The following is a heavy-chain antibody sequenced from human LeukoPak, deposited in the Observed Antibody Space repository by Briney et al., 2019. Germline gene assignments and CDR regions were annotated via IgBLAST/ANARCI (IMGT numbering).Heavy chain of an antibody. Sequence: GGSLRLSCAASGFTFSSYGMSWVRQAPGKGLEWVSAISGSGGSTYYADSVKGRFTISRDNSKNTLYLQMNSLRAEDTAVYYCAKAMSGSSWGFDYWGQGTLVTVSS. D-gene: IGHD6-13*01. CDR3: AKAMSGSSWGFDY. CDR2: ISGSGGST. CDR1: GFTFSSYG. J-gene: IGHJ4*02. V-gene: IGHV3-23*01.